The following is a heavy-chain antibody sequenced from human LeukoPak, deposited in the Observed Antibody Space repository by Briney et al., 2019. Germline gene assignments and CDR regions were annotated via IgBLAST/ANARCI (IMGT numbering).Heavy chain of an antibody. Sequence: GGSLRLSCAASGFTFSSYAMSWVRQAPGKGLEWVSAISGSGGSTYYADSVKGRFTISRDNSKNTLYLQMNSLRAEDTAVYYCARVWGYYYYGMDVWGQGTTVTVSS. CDR1: GFTFSSYA. CDR2: ISGSGGST. V-gene: IGHV3-23*01. J-gene: IGHJ6*02. D-gene: IGHD1-26*01. CDR3: ARVWGYYYYGMDV.